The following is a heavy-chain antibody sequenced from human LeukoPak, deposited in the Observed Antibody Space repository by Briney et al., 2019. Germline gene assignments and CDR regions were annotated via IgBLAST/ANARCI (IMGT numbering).Heavy chain of an antibody. CDR1: GYTFTSYY. J-gene: IGHJ4*02. V-gene: IGHV1-46*01. CDR3: ARVPTIFGVPSYYFDY. Sequence: ASVKVSCKASGYTFTSYYIHWVRQAPGQGLEWMGIINPSGGSTSYAQKFQGRVTMTRDMSTSTVYMELSSLRSEDTAVYYCARVPTIFGVPSYYFDYWGQGTLVTVSS. D-gene: IGHD3-3*02. CDR2: INPSGGST.